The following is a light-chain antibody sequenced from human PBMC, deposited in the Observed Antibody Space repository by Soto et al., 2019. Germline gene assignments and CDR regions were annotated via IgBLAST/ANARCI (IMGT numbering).Light chain of an antibody. CDR3: GSYTSATTGV. CDR2: RVI. J-gene: IGLJ3*02. CDR1: SSDTGRYDY. Sequence: QSVLTQPASVSGSPGQSITISCTGSSSDTGRYDYVSWYQQLPGKAPTLIIYRVINRPSGISDRFSGSKSGNSASLSISGLQPEDEATYFCGSYTSATTGVFGGGTKLTVL. V-gene: IGLV2-14*03.